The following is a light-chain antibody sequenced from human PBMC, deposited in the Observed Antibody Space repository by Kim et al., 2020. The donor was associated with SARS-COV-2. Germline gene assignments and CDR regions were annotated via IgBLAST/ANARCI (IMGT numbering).Light chain of an antibody. V-gene: IGLV2-11*01. CDR2: DAT. CDR3: CSYAGSYTLV. J-gene: IGLJ1*01. CDR1: SSDVGGYNY. Sequence: QSALTQPRSVSGSPGQSVTISCTGTSSDVGGYNYVSWYQQHPGKAPKLMIYDATKRPSGVPDRFSGSKSGNTASLTISGLQAEDEADYYCCSYAGSYTLVFGTGTKVTVL.